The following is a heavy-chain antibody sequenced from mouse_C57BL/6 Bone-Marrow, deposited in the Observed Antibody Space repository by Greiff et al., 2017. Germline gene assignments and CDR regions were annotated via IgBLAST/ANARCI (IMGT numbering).Heavy chain of an antibody. CDR1: GFTFSSYA. CDR3: AREALYAMDY. CDR2: ISDGGSYT. D-gene: IGHD1-3*01. Sequence: EVHLVESGGGLVKPGGSLKLSCAASGFTFSSYAMSWVRQTPEKRLEWVATISDGGSYTYYPDNVKGRFTISRDNAKNNLYRQMRHLKSENTAMYYCAREALYAMDYWGQGTSVTVSS. J-gene: IGHJ4*01. V-gene: IGHV5-4*01.